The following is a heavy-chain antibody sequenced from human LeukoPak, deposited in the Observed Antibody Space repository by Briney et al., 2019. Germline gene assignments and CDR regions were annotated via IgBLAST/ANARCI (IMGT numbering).Heavy chain of an antibody. Sequence: ASVKVSCKASGYTFTSYGMSWVRQAPGQGLEWMGCISAYNGNTNYAEKLQGRVTMTTDTSTSTPYMELKSLRADDTAVYYCARVGGSVHTTQWDLDYWGPGTLVTVSS. CDR2: ISAYNGNT. D-gene: IGHD1-26*01. CDR1: GYTFTSYG. CDR3: ARVGGSVHTTQWDLDY. V-gene: IGHV1-18*01. J-gene: IGHJ4*02.